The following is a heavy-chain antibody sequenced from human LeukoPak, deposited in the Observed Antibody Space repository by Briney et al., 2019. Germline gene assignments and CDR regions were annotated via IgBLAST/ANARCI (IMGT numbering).Heavy chain of an antibody. Sequence: ASVKVSCKASGYTFTGYYMHWVRQAPGQGLEWMGWINPNSGGTNYAQKFQGRVTMTRDTSISTAYMELSRPRSDDTAVYYCARSEYSGYDYFGYWGQGTLVTVSS. CDR3: ARSEYSGYDYFGY. D-gene: IGHD5-12*01. CDR2: INPNSGGT. V-gene: IGHV1-2*02. CDR1: GYTFTGYY. J-gene: IGHJ4*02.